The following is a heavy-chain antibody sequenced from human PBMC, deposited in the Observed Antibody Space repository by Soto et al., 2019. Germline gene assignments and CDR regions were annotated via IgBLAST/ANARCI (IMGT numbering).Heavy chain of an antibody. Sequence: GGSMRLSCAASGFTFSSYSMNWVRQAPGKGLEWVSSISSSSSYIYYADSVKGRFTISRDNAKNSLYLQMNSLRAEDTAVYYCARAAQQLVSLFDYWGQGTLVTVSS. D-gene: IGHD6-6*01. J-gene: IGHJ4*02. CDR3: ARAAQQLVSLFDY. V-gene: IGHV3-21*01. CDR1: GFTFSSYS. CDR2: ISSSSSYI.